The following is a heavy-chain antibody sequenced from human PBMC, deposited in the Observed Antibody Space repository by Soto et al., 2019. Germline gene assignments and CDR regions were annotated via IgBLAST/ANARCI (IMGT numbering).Heavy chain of an antibody. Sequence: PGGSLRLSCVASGFIFSSYGMHWVRQAPGKGLEWVAIISYDGSNKYYADSVKGRFTISRDNSKNTLYLQMNSLRPEDTAVYYCASPPLDYYDSSGYYRSNDAFDIWGQGTMVTVSS. V-gene: IGHV3-30*03. J-gene: IGHJ3*02. CDR3: ASPPLDYYDSSGYYRSNDAFDI. CDR1: GFIFSSYG. D-gene: IGHD3-22*01. CDR2: ISYDGSNK.